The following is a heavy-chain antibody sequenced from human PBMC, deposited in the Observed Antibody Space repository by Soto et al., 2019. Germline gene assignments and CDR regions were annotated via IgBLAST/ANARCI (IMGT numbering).Heavy chain of an antibody. V-gene: IGHV4-39*01. J-gene: IGHJ4*02. CDR3: ARLIHCKTTSCYFDY. CDR2: IYYSGTT. Sequence: SETLSLTCTVSGGSISSSSYYWGWIRQPPGKGLEWIGSIYYSGTTYYNPSLKSRVTISEDTSKNQFSLRLSSVTAADTAVFYCARLIHCKTTSCYFDYWGPGTLVTVSS. D-gene: IGHD2-2*01. CDR1: GGSISSSSYY.